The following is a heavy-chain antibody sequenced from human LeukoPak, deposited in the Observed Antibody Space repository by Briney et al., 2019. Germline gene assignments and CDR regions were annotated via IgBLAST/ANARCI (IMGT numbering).Heavy chain of an antibody. CDR3: AKDTDYGDHTVDY. V-gene: IGHV3-30*18. Sequence: PGRSLRLSCAASGFTFSSYGMHWVRQAPGKGLEWVAIISYDGTNKYYGDSVKGRFTISRDNSKNTLYLRINSLRVEDTAVYYCAKDTDYGDHTVDYWGQGTLVTVSS. CDR1: GFTFSSYG. CDR2: ISYDGTNK. J-gene: IGHJ4*02. D-gene: IGHD4-17*01.